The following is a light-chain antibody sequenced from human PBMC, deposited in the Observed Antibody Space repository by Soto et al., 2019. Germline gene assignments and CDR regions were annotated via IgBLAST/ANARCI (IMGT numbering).Light chain of an antibody. Sequence: QSLLTQPPSASGTPGQRVTISCSGSSSNIGEHTVTWYQQLPGATPKVLIYTTNRRPAGVPDRFSGSKSGTSASLAITGLQSEDEADYYCAAWDDSLRGHVFGTG. CDR1: SSNIGEHT. V-gene: IGLV1-44*01. J-gene: IGLJ1*01. CDR3: AAWDDSLRGHV. CDR2: TTN.